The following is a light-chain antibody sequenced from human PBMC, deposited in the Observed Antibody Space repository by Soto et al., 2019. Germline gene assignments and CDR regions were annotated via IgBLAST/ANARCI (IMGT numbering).Light chain of an antibody. CDR3: SSYTSSSTRV. V-gene: IGLV2-14*01. Sequence: QSVLTQPASVSGSPGQSITISCTGTSSDVGGYNYVSWYQQHPGKAPKLMIYEVSNRPSGVSNRFSGSKSGNTASLTISGLQAEEEADYCCSSYTSSSTRVFGGGTKLTVL. CDR1: SSDVGGYNY. CDR2: EVS. J-gene: IGLJ3*02.